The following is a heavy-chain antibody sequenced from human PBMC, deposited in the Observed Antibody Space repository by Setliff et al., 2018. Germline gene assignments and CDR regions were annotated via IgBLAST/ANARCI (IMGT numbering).Heavy chain of an antibody. CDR1: GYTFTDYS. CDR2: LNPRDGGS. CDR3: AKQGDLAFDY. D-gene: IGHD3-16*01. J-gene: IGHJ4*02. V-gene: IGHV1-2*06. Sequence: GASVKVSCKTSGYTFTDYSIHWLRQAPGQGLERMGRLNPRDGGSHLPQRLKGRVTMTRDTSKRIVYMELRSLTSDDTAVYFCAKQGDLAFDYWGQGTQVTVSS.